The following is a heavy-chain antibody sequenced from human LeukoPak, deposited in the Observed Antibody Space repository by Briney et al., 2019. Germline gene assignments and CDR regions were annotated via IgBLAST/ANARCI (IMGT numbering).Heavy chain of an antibody. Sequence: GGSLRLSCAVSGLSFSSYWMNWVRQAPGKGLEWISAISGSGGASYYADSVKGRFTVSRDNSKNTSYLQLNSLRAEDTATYYCAKGRGATYQWYFDLWGRGTLVTVAT. CDR3: AKGRGATYQWYFDL. CDR2: ISGSGGAS. V-gene: IGHV3-23*01. J-gene: IGHJ2*01. CDR1: GLSFSSYW.